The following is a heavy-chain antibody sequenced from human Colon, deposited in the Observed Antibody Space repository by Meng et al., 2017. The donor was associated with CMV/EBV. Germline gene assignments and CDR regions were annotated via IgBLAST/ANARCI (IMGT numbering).Heavy chain of an antibody. CDR2: IRHSGSTSY. CDR3: AGGSYQAWELLHY. J-gene: IGHJ4*02. D-gene: IGHD1-26*01. Sequence: GRLKPSVTLSLPCAGNGCYFSVYCWSWIRQPPGRGLELIGEIRHSGSTSYSYNSSLKSRVTISIDTSKNQFSLELTSVTAADTAVYYCAGGSYQAWELLHYWGQGTLVTVSS. CDR1: GCYFSVYC. V-gene: IGHV4-34*01.